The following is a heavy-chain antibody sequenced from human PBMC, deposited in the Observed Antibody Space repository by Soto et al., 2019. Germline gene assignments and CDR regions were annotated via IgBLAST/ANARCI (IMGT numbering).Heavy chain of an antibody. D-gene: IGHD3-10*01. CDR1: GGSISSYY. J-gene: IGHJ6*02. Sequence: SETLSLTCTVSGGSISSYYWSWIRQPPGKGLEWIGYIYYSGSTYYNPSLKSRVTISVDTSKNQFSLKLSSVTAADTAVYYCASASRVLTDVWGQGTTVTVSS. CDR2: IYYSGST. CDR3: ASASRVLTDV. V-gene: IGHV4-59*08.